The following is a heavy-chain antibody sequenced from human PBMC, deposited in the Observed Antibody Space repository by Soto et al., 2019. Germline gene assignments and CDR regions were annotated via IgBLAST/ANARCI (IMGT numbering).Heavy chain of an antibody. D-gene: IGHD7-27*01. CDR1: GDSVSSNSAA. J-gene: IGHJ4*02. CDR2: TYYRSKWYN. CDR3: ARDPRPFSTGGFDY. V-gene: IGHV6-1*01. Sequence: SQTLSLNCAISGDSVSSNSAAWNWIRQSPSRGLEWLGRTYYRSKWYNDYAVSVKSRITINPDASKNQFSLQLNSMTPEDTAVYYCARDPRPFSTGGFDYWGQGTLVTVSS.